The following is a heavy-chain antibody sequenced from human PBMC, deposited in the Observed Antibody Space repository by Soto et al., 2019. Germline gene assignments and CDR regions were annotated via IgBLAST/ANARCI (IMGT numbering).Heavy chain of an antibody. CDR2: IYYSGST. J-gene: IGHJ6*02. D-gene: IGHD3-22*01. Sequence: SETLSLTCTVSGGSISSSSYYWGWIRQPPGKGLEWIGSIYYSGSTYYNPSLKSRVTISVDTSKNQFSLKLSSVTAADTAVYYCARQIEMGYYYYGMDVWGQGTTVTVSS. CDR1: GGSISSSSYY. CDR3: ARQIEMGYYYYGMDV. V-gene: IGHV4-39*01.